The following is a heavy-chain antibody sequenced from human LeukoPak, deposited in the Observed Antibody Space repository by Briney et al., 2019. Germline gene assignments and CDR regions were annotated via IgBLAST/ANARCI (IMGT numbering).Heavy chain of an antibody. CDR3: ASGGYYYGMDV. J-gene: IGHJ6*02. Sequence: GGSLRLSCAASGFTFSSYGMHWVRQAPGKGLEWVSSISSSSSYIYYADSVKGRFTISRDNAKNSLYLQMNSLRAEDTAVYYCASGGYYYGMDVWGQGTTVTVSS. CDR1: GFTFSSYG. CDR2: ISSSSSYI. V-gene: IGHV3-21*01.